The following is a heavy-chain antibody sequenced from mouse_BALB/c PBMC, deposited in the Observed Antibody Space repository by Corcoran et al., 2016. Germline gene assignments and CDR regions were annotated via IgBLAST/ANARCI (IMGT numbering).Heavy chain of an antibody. CDR1: GFNIKDTY. Sequence: EVQLQQSGAELVKPGASVKLSCTASGFNIKDTYMHWVKQRPEQGLEWIGRIDPANGNTKYDPKFQGKATITADTSSNTAYLQLSSLTSEDTAVYYCAYGYGYWYFDVWGAGTTVTVSS. CDR3: AYGYGYWYFDV. D-gene: IGHD2-2*01. J-gene: IGHJ1*01. V-gene: IGHV14-3*02. CDR2: IDPANGNT.